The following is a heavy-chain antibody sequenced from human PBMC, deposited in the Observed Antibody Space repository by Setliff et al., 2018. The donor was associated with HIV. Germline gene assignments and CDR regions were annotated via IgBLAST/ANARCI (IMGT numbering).Heavy chain of an antibody. Sequence: GASVKVSCKASGYTMSNYGISWVRQAPGQGLEWMGWISAYNGDTNYAQKFQGRVSLTTDTSKNTAYMERRSLRSDDPAVYYCTRDEFYYGSGNYYKADYFDPWGQGTLVTVSS. D-gene: IGHD3-10*01. V-gene: IGHV1-18*01. CDR2: ISAYNGDT. J-gene: IGHJ5*02. CDR3: TRDEFYYGSGNYYKADYFDP. CDR1: GYTMSNYG.